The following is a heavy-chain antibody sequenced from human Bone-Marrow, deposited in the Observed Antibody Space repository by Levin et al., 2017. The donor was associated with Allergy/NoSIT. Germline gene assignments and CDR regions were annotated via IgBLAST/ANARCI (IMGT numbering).Heavy chain of an antibody. V-gene: IGHV4-59*01. Sequence: PSETLSLTCTVSGGSFTNSFWNWVRQSPGKGLEWIGYIYYSGSTSYHPSLKSRLTISVDMSKNQFSLKLTSVTPADTAVYYCARSYATSSFLQDTYAFDAWGQGTRVTVSS. J-gene: IGHJ3*01. CDR1: GGSFTNSF. CDR3: ARSYATSSFLQDTYAFDA. D-gene: IGHD2-15*01. CDR2: IYYSGST.